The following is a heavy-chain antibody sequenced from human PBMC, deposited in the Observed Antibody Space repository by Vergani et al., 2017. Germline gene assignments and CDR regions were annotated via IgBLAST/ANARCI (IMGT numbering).Heavy chain of an antibody. CDR2: IIPIFGTA. D-gene: IGHD3-10*01. V-gene: IGHV1-69*12. CDR3: ARSMVRGVNTPYYFDY. J-gene: IGHJ4*02. Sequence: QVQLVQSGAEVKKPGSSVKVSCKASGGTFSSYAISWVRQAPGLGLEWMGGIIPIFGTANYAQKFQGRVTITADESTSTAYMELSSLRSEDTAVYYCARSMVRGVNTPYYFDYWGQGTLVTVSS. CDR1: GGTFSSYA.